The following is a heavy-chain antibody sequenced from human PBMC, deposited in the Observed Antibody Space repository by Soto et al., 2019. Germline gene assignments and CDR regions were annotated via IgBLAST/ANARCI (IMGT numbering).Heavy chain of an antibody. CDR3: AKEQIFGVANWFDP. V-gene: IGHV3-9*01. CDR2: ISWHSGSI. CDR1: GFTFDAYA. D-gene: IGHD3-3*01. J-gene: IGHJ5*02. Sequence: EVQLVESGGGLVQPGRSLRLSCAASGFTFDAYAMHWVRQAPGKGLEWVSGISWHSGSIGYADSVKGRFTISRDNAKNSLYLQMNSLRAEVTALYYCAKEQIFGVANWFDPWGQGTLVTVSS.